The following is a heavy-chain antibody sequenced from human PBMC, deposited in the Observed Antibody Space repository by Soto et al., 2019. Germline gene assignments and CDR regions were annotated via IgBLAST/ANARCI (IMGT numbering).Heavy chain of an antibody. D-gene: IGHD3-22*01. V-gene: IGHV5-51*01. CDR2: IYPGDSDT. CDR3: ARRRGHYYDSSGYYFGYYFDY. Sequence: LXISCTVSGYSFTSYFIGGVRQMPGKGLEWMGIIYPGDSDTRYSPSFQGQVTISADKSISTAYLQWSSLKASDTAMYYCARRRGHYYDSSGYYFGYYFDYWGQGTLVTVSS. CDR1: GYSFTSYF. J-gene: IGHJ4*02.